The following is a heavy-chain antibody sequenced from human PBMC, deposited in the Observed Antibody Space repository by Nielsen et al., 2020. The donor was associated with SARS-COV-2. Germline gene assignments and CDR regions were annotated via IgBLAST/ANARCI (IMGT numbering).Heavy chain of an antibody. CDR1: GFTFSSYS. CDR2: ISSSSSYI. D-gene: IGHD6-19*01. Sequence: GESLKISCAASGFTFSSYSMNWVRQAPGKGLEWVSSISSSSSYIYYADSVKGRFTTSRDNAKNSLYLQMNSLRAEDTAVYYCARDLSGWYYYGMDVWGQGTTVTVSS. V-gene: IGHV3-21*01. J-gene: IGHJ6*02. CDR3: ARDLSGWYYYGMDV.